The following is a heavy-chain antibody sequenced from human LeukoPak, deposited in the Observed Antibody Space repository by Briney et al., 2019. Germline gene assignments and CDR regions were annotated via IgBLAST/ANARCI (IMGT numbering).Heavy chain of an antibody. J-gene: IGHJ4*02. Sequence: LGGSLRLSCAASGFTFSSYSMNWVRQAPGKGLEWVSSISSSSSYIYYADSVKGRFTISRDNAKNSLYLQMNSLRAEDTAVYYCARGNYDSSGYLENYWGQGTLVTVSS. CDR2: ISSSSSYI. CDR3: ARGNYDSSGYLENY. D-gene: IGHD3-22*01. CDR1: GFTFSSYS. V-gene: IGHV3-21*01.